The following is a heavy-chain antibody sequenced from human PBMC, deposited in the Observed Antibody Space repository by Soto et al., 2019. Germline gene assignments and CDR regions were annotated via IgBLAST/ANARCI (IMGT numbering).Heavy chain of an antibody. D-gene: IGHD3-3*01. V-gene: IGHV3-48*01. CDR1: GFTFSTYG. J-gene: IGHJ6*03. Sequence: GGSLRLSCAASGFTFSTYGMNWVRQAPGKGLEWVSYISSSSRTVFYADSVKGRFTLSRDNARNSLYLQMNSLRAEDTAVYYCARDGNSVEGQNLFWNKDLNYYYYYYMDVWGKGTSVTVSS. CDR3: ARDGNSVEGQNLFWNKDLNYYYYYYMDV. CDR2: ISSSSRTV.